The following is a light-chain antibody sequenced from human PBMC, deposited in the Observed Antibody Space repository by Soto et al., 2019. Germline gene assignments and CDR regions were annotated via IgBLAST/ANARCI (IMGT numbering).Light chain of an antibody. Sequence: EFVSTHSPGTLYLSPCERATLSFSASQSLTNSFIAWYQQRPGQAPRLLIYDTSSRASGIPDRFSGSGSGTDFTLTISRLETEDFAVFYCQQYGTSEIIFGQGTRLETK. CDR2: DTS. CDR3: QQYGTSEII. J-gene: IGKJ5*01. V-gene: IGKV3-20*01. CDR1: QSLTNSF.